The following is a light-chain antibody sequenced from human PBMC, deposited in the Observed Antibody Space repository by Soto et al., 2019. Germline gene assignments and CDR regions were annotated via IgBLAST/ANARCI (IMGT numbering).Light chain of an antibody. J-gene: IGKJ2*01. CDR3: QQYNNWPPYT. Sequence: EIVMTQSPATLSLSPGERATLSCRASQSVSSDLAWYQQRPGQAPRLLIYGASTRATGIPARFSGGGSGTQVTLTISSLQSEDVAVYYCQQYNNWPPYTFGQGTKLEIK. CDR1: QSVSSD. V-gene: IGKV3-15*01. CDR2: GAS.